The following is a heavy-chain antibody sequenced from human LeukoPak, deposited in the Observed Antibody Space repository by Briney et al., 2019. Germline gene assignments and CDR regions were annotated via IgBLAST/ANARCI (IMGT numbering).Heavy chain of an antibody. CDR3: ARELPLHCSSTSCPSYNWFDP. J-gene: IGHJ5*02. Sequence: PSETLSLTCTVSGGSISSSSYYWGWIRQPPGKGLEWIGSIYYSGSTYYNPSLKSRVTISVDTSKNQFSLKLSSVTAADTAVYYCARELPLHCSSTSCPSYNWFDPWGQGTLVTVSS. D-gene: IGHD2-2*01. CDR1: GGSISSSSYY. CDR2: IYYSGST. V-gene: IGHV4-39*07.